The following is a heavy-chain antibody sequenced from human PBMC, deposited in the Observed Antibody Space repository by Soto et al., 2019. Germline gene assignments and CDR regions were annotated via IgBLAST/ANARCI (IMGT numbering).Heavy chain of an antibody. Sequence: QVQLVQSGAEVKTPGSSVKVSCKASGGTFSSYTISWVRQAPGQGLEWMGRIIPILGIANYAQKFQGRVTSTADKSTSTAYMELSSLRSEDTAVYYGARVPGGPEYYFDYWGQGTLVTVSS. J-gene: IGHJ4*02. CDR3: ARVPGGPEYYFDY. V-gene: IGHV1-69*02. CDR2: IIPILGIA. CDR1: GGTFSSYT.